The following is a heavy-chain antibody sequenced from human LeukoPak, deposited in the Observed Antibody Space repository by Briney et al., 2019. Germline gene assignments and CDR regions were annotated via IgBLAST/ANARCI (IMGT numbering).Heavy chain of an antibody. J-gene: IGHJ3*02. Sequence: GESLKISCKGSGYSFTSYWIGWVRQMPGKGLEWMGIIYPGDSDTRYSPSFQGQVTISADKSISTAYLQWSSLKASDTAMYYCARLTDSSGYVGAFDIWGQGTMVTVSS. CDR3: ARLTDSSGYVGAFDI. V-gene: IGHV5-51*01. CDR2: IYPGDSDT. D-gene: IGHD3-22*01. CDR1: GYSFTSYW.